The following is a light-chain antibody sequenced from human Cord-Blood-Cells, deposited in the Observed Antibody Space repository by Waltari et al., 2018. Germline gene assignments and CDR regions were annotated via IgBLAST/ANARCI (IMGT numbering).Light chain of an antibody. J-gene: IGLJ2*01. Sequence: QSALTQPASVSGSPGQSITISCTGTSSDVGGYNYVSWYQQHPGKAPKLMIYDVSNRPSGFSNRFSGSKSGNTASLTICGLEAEDDADYYCSSYTSSSTLVFGGGTKLTVL. V-gene: IGLV2-14*01. CDR3: SSYTSSSTLV. CDR1: SSDVGGYNY. CDR2: DVS.